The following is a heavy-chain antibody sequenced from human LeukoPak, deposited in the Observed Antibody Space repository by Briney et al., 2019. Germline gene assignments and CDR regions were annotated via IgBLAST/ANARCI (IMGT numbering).Heavy chain of an antibody. CDR1: GFTFSTYW. D-gene: IGHD5/OR15-5a*01. CDR2: IKPDGGEK. CDR3: GREGSGVYFYYFDY. Sequence: TGGSLRLSCAASGFTFSTYWMGWVRQAPGKGLEWVASIKPDGGEKYYVDSVKGRFTISRDNAKNSLYLQMNNLSAEDTAVYYCGREGSGVYFYYFDYWGQGNLVTVSS. J-gene: IGHJ4*02. V-gene: IGHV3-7*01.